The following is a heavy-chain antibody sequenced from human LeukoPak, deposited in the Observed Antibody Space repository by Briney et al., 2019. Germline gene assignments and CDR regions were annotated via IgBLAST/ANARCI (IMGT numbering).Heavy chain of an antibody. V-gene: IGHV3-23*01. D-gene: IGHD3-10*01. CDR2: IRGSGDST. CDR3: AKDYYYGSGSYWGAFDI. CDR1: GFTFSSYA. J-gene: IGHJ3*02. Sequence: GGSLRLSCAASGFTFSSYAMTWVRRAPGKGLEWVSAIRGSGDSTYYADSVKGRFTISRDNSKNTLYLQMNSLRAEDTAVYYCAKDYYYGSGSYWGAFDIWGQGTMVTVSS.